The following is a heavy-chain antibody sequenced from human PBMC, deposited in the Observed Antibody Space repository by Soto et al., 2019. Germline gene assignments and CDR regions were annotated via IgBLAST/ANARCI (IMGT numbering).Heavy chain of an antibody. V-gene: IGHV1-69*12. D-gene: IGHD3-16*01. CDR3: ARDGDPEAAFWGGPLGGGRFDP. J-gene: IGHJ5*02. Sequence: QVQLVQSGAEVKKPGSSVNVSCKTSGGTFGNSAVAWVRQAPGQGLEWMGGIVPMFGTANYAQKFQGRLTSTADDSTNTAYMELRSLRSDDTAVYYCARDGDPEAAFWGGPLGGGRFDPWGQGTLVTVSS. CDR1: GGTFGNSA. CDR2: IVPMFGTA.